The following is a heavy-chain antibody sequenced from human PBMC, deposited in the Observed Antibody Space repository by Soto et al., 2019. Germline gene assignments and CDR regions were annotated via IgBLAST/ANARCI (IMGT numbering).Heavy chain of an antibody. D-gene: IGHD3-3*01. J-gene: IGHJ4*02. CDR3: ASLGVIGPVDGYW. CDR1: GGSISSSSYY. V-gene: IGHV4-39*01. Sequence: QLQLQESGPGLVKPSETLSLTCTVSGGSISSSSYYWGWIRQPPGKGLEWIGSIYYSVSTYYNPSLKRRVTIYVDTSKNQFSLKLSSVTAADAAVYYCASLGVIGPVDGYWWGQGTLVTVSS. CDR2: IYYSVST.